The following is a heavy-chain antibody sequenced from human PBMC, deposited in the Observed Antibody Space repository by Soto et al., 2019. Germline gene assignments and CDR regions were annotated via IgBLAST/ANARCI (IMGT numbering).Heavy chain of an antibody. CDR3: AREDYYDSSGLGAFDI. V-gene: IGHV3-66*01. CDR1: GFTVSSNY. CDR2: IYSGGST. Sequence: GGSLRLSCAASGFTVSSNYMSWVRQAPGKGLEWVSVIYSGGSTYYADSVKGRFTISRDNSKNTLYLQMNSLRAEDTAVYYCAREDYYDSSGLGAFDIWGQGTMVTVS. D-gene: IGHD3-22*01. J-gene: IGHJ3*02.